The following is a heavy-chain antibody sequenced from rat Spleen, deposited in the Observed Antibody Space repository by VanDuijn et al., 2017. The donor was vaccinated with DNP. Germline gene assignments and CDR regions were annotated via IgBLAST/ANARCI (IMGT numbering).Heavy chain of an antibody. CDR2: IGPRGAYT. J-gene: IGHJ4*01. CDR1: GFTFSDYH. Sequence: EVQLVESGGGLVQPGRSLKLSCAASGFTFSDYHLAWVRQAPKKGLEWVACIGPRGAYTYYGDSVKGRFMISRDDTKNTLSLQMDSLRSEDTATYYCTRIGDFHNGVDGDALDACGQGTSVTVSS. V-gene: IGHV5-25*01. CDR3: TRIGDFHNGVDGDALDA. D-gene: IGHD1-7*01.